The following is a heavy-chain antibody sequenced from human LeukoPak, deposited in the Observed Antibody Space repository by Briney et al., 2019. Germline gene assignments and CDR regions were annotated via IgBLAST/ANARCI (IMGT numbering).Heavy chain of an antibody. CDR3: ARLSGSVSGTYYNVVRY. CDR2: IHYSGST. V-gene: IGHV4-31*03. D-gene: IGHD3-10*01. J-gene: IGHJ4*02. CDR1: GGSISSGGYY. Sequence: PSETLSLTCTVSGGSISSGGYYWSWIRQHPGKGLEWIGYIHYSGSTYYNPSLKSRVTISVDTSKNQFSLRLSSVTAADTAVYYCARLSGSVSGTYYNVVRYWGQGTLVTVSS.